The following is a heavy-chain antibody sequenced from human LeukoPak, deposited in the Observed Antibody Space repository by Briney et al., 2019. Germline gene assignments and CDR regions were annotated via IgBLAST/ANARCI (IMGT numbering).Heavy chain of an antibody. CDR1: VGSFIEYY. Sequence: HSEAVSLTCAVYVGSFIEYYWSWIGQPPGKGLDWIGEINHSGCTNYNPSLKSRVTISVDPSKNQFSLKQSYLTAADTAVNYCARILRYFDLSNYYYNGMDVWGQGTTVTVSS. D-gene: IGHD3-9*01. CDR2: INHSGCT. V-gene: IGHV4-34*01. CDR3: ARILRYFDLSNYYYNGMDV. J-gene: IGHJ6*02.